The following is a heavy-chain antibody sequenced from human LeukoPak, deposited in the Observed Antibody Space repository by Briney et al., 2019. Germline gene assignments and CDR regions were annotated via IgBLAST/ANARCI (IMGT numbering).Heavy chain of an antibody. Sequence: GGPLRLSCSASGFTFSSYAMHWVRQAPGKGLEYVSAISSNGGSTYYADSVKGRFTISRDNSKNTLYLQMSSLRGEDTAVYYCVTPSGRRSDAFDIWGQGTMVTVSS. V-gene: IGHV3-64D*09. CDR3: VTPSGRRSDAFDI. J-gene: IGHJ3*02. CDR1: GFTFSSYA. CDR2: ISSNGGST. D-gene: IGHD2-15*01.